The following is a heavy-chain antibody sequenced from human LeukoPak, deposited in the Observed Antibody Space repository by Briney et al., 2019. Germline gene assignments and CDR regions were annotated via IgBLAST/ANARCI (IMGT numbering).Heavy chain of an antibody. CDR2: IYTSGRT. CDR3: ARARVIPASFDH. CDR1: GGSITFGSYY. D-gene: IGHD3-16*02. Sequence: SETLSLTCTVSGGSITFGSYYWTWIRQPAGKGLEWIGRIYTSGRTFYNPSLKSRVTISMDTSMNQFSLRLNSVTAADTAVYYCARARVIPASFDHWGQGALVTVSS. J-gene: IGHJ4*02. V-gene: IGHV4-61*02.